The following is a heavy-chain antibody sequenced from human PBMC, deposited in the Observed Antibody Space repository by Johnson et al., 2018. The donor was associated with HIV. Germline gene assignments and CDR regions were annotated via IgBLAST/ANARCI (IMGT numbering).Heavy chain of an antibody. CDR3: ARDRPGGRWADAFDI. D-gene: IGHD3-16*01. J-gene: IGHJ3*02. Sequence: QVQLVESGGGVVQPGRSLRLSCAASGFTFSSYAMHWVRQAPGKGLEWVVVISYDGSNKYYADSVKGRFTISRDNSKNTLYLQMNSLRAEDTAVYYCARDRPGGRWADAFDIWGQGTMVTVSS. V-gene: IGHV3-30-3*01. CDR2: ISYDGSNK. CDR1: GFTFSSYA.